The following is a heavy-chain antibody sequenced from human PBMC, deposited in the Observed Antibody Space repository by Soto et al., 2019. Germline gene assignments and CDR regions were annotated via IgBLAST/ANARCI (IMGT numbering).Heavy chain of an antibody. Sequence: QVQLVESGGGVVQPGRSLRLSCAASGFTFSSYAMHWVRQAPGKGLEWVAVISYDGSNKYYADSVKGRFTISRDNSKNTLYLQMNSLRAEDTAVYYCARHQFYSSSWDFDYWGQGTLVTVSS. D-gene: IGHD6-6*01. CDR2: ISYDGSNK. CDR3: ARHQFYSSSWDFDY. V-gene: IGHV3-30-3*01. CDR1: GFTFSSYA. J-gene: IGHJ4*02.